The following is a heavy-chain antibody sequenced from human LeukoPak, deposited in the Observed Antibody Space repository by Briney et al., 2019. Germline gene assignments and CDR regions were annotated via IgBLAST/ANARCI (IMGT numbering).Heavy chain of an antibody. D-gene: IGHD5-12*01. J-gene: IGHJ4*02. CDR3: ARDPSSGYAMDY. Sequence: GGSLRLSCAASGFTFSNYWMSWVRQAPGKGLEWVANIRQDGSEKHYVDSVKGRFTMSRDNAKNSLYLQMNSLRAEDTAVYYCARDPSSGYAMDYWGQGTLVTVSS. CDR2: IRQDGSEK. V-gene: IGHV3-7*03. CDR1: GFTFSNYW.